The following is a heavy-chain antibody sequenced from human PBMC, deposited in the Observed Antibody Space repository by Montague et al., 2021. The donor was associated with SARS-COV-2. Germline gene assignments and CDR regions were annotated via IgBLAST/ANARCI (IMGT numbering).Heavy chain of an antibody. Sequence: SETLSLTCAVYGGSLSGDHWSWIRQPPGKGLEWIGEVNHSGHTXXXVSXXXRVTMSVDTSKSQFSLRVRSVTAADTAVYYCARGAVGVAARLRYYFDQWGQGALVTVSS. CDR3: ARGAVGVAARLRYYFDQ. V-gene: IGHV4-34*01. CDR1: GGSLSGDH. CDR2: VNHSGHT. D-gene: IGHD6-6*01. J-gene: IGHJ4*02.